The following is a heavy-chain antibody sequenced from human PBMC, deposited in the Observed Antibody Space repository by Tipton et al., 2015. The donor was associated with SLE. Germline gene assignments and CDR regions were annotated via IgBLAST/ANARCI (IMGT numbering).Heavy chain of an antibody. J-gene: IGHJ6*03. D-gene: IGHD1-26*01. CDR2: IFSRGST. Sequence: TLSLTCTVSGGSINSDTFSWSWIRQPAGKGLEWIGRIFSRGSTNSNLSLKSRVTISLDASKNQFSLKLSSVTAADTAVYYCARDSVGLVDNYHYYYMDVWGKGTTVTISS. V-gene: IGHV4-61*02. CDR1: GGSINSDTFS. CDR3: ARDSVGLVDNYHYYYMDV.